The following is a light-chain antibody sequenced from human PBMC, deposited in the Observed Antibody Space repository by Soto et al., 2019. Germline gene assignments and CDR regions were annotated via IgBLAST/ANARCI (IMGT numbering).Light chain of an antibody. J-gene: IGLJ1*01. CDR3: ASWDDSLSGHV. V-gene: IGLV1-44*01. CDR2: SNN. CDR1: SANITTYT. Sequence: QSVLTQPPSASGTPGQRVTISCSGGSANITTYTVKWFQQLAGTAPKLLIYSNNQRPSGVPDRFSGANSGTSASLAITGLQPQDQVDYYCASWDDSLSGHVFGTGTKLTV.